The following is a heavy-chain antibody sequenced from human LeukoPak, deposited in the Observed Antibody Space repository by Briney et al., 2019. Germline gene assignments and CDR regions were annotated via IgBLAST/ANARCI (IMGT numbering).Heavy chain of an antibody. J-gene: IGHJ5*02. Sequence: AESLRLSGAAAGFTFDRYTIHWLRHAPGKGLEWVSLIGRRDNNRYYADSVRGRFTISRDNSKNSLYLQMNSLRTEDTPLYVCAKEHSGGWPKPASWGRGTLVTVSS. V-gene: IGHV3-43*01. CDR2: IGRRDNNR. CDR3: AKEHSGGWPKPAS. CDR1: GFTFDRYT. D-gene: IGHD6-19*01.